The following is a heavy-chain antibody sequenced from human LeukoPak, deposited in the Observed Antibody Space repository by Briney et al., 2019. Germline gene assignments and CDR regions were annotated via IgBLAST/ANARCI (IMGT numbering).Heavy chain of an antibody. CDR1: GGSFSGYY. J-gene: IGHJ1*01. Sequence: SETLSLTCAVYGGSFSGYYWSWYRQPPGKGLEWIGEIHPSGSTHYNPPLASRVIISVDTSKNQFSLKVNSVTAADTAVYYCVRGQDQAKSRQWGQGTLATVSP. CDR2: IHPSGST. D-gene: IGHD4/OR15-4a*01. CDR3: VRGQDQAKSRQ. V-gene: IGHV4-34*01.